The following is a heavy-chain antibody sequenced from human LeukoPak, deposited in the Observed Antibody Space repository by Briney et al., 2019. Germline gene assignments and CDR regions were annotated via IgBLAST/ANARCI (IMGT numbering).Heavy chain of an antibody. CDR1: GDSISSYY. J-gene: IGHJ4*02. D-gene: IGHD3-9*01. V-gene: IGHV4-59*01. Sequence: TVYGDSISSYYRKWIRQPPGKGLEWIGYIYYSGSTNYNPSLKSRVTISVDTSKNQFSLKLSSVTAADTAVYYCARAGAYYDILTGYYPRGFDYWGQGTLVTVSS. CDR2: IYYSGST. CDR3: ARAGAYYDILTGYYPRGFDY.